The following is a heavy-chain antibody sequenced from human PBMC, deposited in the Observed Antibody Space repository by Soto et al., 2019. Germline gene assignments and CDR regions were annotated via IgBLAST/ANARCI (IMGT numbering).Heavy chain of an antibody. CDR2: FYPVDSDT. V-gene: IGHV5-51*01. CDR3: ARVLRSGYLAYFYYAMDV. J-gene: IGHJ6*02. D-gene: IGHD5-12*01. CDR1: GYSFTSYW. Sequence: PGESLKISCKGSGYSFTSYWIGWVRQMPGKGLEWMGIFYPVDSDTRYSPSFQGQVTISADKSISTAYLQWSSLKASDTAMYYCARVLRSGYLAYFYYAMDVWGQGTKVTSP.